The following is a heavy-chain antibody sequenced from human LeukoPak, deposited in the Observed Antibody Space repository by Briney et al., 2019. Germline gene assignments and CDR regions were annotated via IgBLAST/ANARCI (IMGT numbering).Heavy chain of an antibody. CDR3: ASDPSPFV. CDR1: GFTFSSYW. CDR2: IKQDGSEK. Sequence: PGGSLRLSCAASGFTFSSYWMTWVRQAPGKGLEWVANIKQDGSEKYYVDSVRGRFTISRDNAKNSLYLQMNSLRAEDTAVYYCASDPSPFVWSQAPLVTVSS. J-gene: IGHJ4*02. V-gene: IGHV3-7*01.